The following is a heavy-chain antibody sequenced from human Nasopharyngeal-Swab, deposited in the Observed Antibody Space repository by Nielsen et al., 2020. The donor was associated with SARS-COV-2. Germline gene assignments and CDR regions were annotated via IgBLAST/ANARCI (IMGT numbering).Heavy chain of an antibody. CDR3: AKERLWDTYYYGSGFDY. D-gene: IGHD3-10*01. V-gene: IGHV3-9*01. CDR2: ISWNSYTI. Sequence: SLKISCAASGFIFDDYAMHWVRQAPGRGLEWVSGISWNSYTINYVDSVKGRFTISRDNAKNSLFLQMNSLRAEDTAFYYCAKERLWDTYYYGSGFDYWGQGTLVTVSS. CDR1: GFIFDDYA. J-gene: IGHJ4*02.